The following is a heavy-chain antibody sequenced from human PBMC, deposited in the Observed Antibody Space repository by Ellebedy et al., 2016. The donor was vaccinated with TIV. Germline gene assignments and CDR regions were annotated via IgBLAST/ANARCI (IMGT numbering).Heavy chain of an antibody. Sequence: GESLKISCSASGFTFSSYSMNWVRQAPGKGLEWVSYIRNGGSTVYYADSVQGRFTISRDDAKNSLYLQMNSLRAEDTAVYYCAREAGYSRTWPFDSWGQGTLVTFSS. CDR3: AREAGYSRTWPFDS. CDR2: IRNGGSTV. D-gene: IGHD6-13*01. J-gene: IGHJ4*02. V-gene: IGHV3-48*04. CDR1: GFTFSSYS.